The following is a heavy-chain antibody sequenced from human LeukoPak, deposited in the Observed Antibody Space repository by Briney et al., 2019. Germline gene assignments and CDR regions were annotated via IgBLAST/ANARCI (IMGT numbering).Heavy chain of an antibody. CDR1: GGSFSGYY. CDR2: INHSGST. V-gene: IGHV4-34*01. Sequence: SETLSLTCAVYGGSFSGYYWSWIRQPPGKGLEWIGEINHSGSTNYNPSLKSRVTISVDTSKNQFSLKLSSVTAADTAVYYCARASYDYVWGSYRPFYFDYWGQGTLVTVSS. D-gene: IGHD3-16*01. CDR3: ARASYDYVWGSYRPFYFDY. J-gene: IGHJ4*02.